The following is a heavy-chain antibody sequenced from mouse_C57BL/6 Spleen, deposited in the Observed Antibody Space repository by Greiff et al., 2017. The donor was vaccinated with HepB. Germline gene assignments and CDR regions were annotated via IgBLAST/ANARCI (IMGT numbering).Heavy chain of an antibody. V-gene: IGHV1-9*01. CDR2: ILPGSGST. CDR1: GYTFTGYW. D-gene: IGHD2-4*01. CDR3: ARWDYDYDEEGNFDY. J-gene: IGHJ2*01. Sequence: QVQLQQSGAELMKPGASVKLSCKATGYTFTGYWIEWVKQRPGHGLEWIGEILPGSGSTNYNEKFKGKATFTADNSSNTAYMQLSSLTTEDSAIYYCARWDYDYDEEGNFDYWGQGTTLTVSS.